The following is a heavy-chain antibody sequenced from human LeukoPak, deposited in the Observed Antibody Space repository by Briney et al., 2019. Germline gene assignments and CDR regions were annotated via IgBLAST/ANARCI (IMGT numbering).Heavy chain of an antibody. V-gene: IGHV7-4-1*02. D-gene: IGHD5-18*01. Sequence: ASAKVSCKASGYTFTSYAMNWVRQAPGQGLEWMGWINTNTGNPTYAQGFTGRFVFSLDTSVSTAYLQISSLKAEDTAVYYCARGYSWTGQFMDVWGKGTTVTVSS. J-gene: IGHJ6*04. CDR3: ARGYSWTGQFMDV. CDR2: INTNTGNP. CDR1: GYTFTSYA.